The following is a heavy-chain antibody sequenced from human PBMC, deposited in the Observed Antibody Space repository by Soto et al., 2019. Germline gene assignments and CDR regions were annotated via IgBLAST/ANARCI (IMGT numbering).Heavy chain of an antibody. V-gene: IGHV3-7*01. CDR2: IKQDGSEK. J-gene: IGHJ4*02. CDR1: GFTFSSYW. CDR3: ARVAYSRGWIFDY. Sequence: EVQLVESGGGLVQPGGSLRLSCAASGFTFSSYWMSWVRQAPGKGLEWVANIKQDGSEKYYVDSVKGRFTISRDNAKNSLFLHMNSLRAEDTAVYFCARVAYSRGWIFDYWGQGTLVTVSS. D-gene: IGHD6-19*01.